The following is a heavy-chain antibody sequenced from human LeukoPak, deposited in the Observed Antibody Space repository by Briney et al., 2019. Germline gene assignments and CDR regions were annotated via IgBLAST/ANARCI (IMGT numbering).Heavy chain of an antibody. Sequence: SVKVSCKSSGDSFGSYSFSWVRLAPGQGLEWMGVIIPIFGTTKYAQKFQGRVTITTDESTSTAYMELSSLTSEDTAVYYCARSRGYYFDYWGQGTLVTVSS. J-gene: IGHJ4*02. CDR2: IIPIFGTT. CDR1: GDSFGSYS. V-gene: IGHV1-69*05. CDR3: ARSRGYYFDY.